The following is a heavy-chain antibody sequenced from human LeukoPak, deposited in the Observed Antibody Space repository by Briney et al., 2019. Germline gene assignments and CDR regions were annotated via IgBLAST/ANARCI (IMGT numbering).Heavy chain of an antibody. CDR1: GGSISSYY. CDR2: IYYSGTT. J-gene: IGHJ3*02. CDR3: ARGSYAGSFAFDI. Sequence: SETLSLTCTVSGGSISSYYLSWIRQPPGKGLEWIGCIYYSGTTNYNPSLKSRVTISVDASKNQFSLKLSSVTAADTAVYYCARGSYAGSFAFDIWGQGTMVTVSP. D-gene: IGHD4-23*01. V-gene: IGHV4-59*01.